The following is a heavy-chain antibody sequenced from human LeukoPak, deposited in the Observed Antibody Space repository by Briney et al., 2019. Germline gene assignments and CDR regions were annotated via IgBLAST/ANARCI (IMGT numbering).Heavy chain of an antibody. CDR2: VSGTGDKT. D-gene: IGHD6-6*01. J-gene: IGHJ6*03. Sequence: PGGSLRLSCVASEFTFSRFAMSWVRQAPGRGLEWISRVSGTGDKTHYTDSVKGRFTISRDNSKNTLYLHMSALRAADTAVYYCAKPCIPARPFLTYLYYYLDVWGEGTTVIVSS. CDR1: EFTFSRFA. CDR3: AKPCIPARPFLTYLYYYLDV. V-gene: IGHV3-23*01.